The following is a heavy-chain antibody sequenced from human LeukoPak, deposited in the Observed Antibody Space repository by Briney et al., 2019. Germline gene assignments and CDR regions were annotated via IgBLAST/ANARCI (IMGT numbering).Heavy chain of an antibody. J-gene: IGHJ4*02. CDR3: AKDPDYDILTGVM. D-gene: IGHD3-9*01. CDR1: GLTFSSYA. Sequence: GGSLRLSCAASGLTFSSYAMSWVRQAPGKGLEWVSAISGSGGSTYYADSVKGRFTISRDNSKNTLYLQMNSLRAEDTAVYYCAKDPDYDILTGVMWGQGTLVAVSS. CDR2: ISGSGGST. V-gene: IGHV3-23*01.